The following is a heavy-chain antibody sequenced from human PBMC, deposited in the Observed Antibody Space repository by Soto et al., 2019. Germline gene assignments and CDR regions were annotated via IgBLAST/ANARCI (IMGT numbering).Heavy chain of an antibody. CDR3: AKDFPSATVTTHYFDY. D-gene: IGHD4-17*01. CDR2: ISGSGGST. CDR1: GFTFSTYA. V-gene: IGHV3-23*01. Sequence: EVQLLESGGGLVQPGGSLRLSCAASGFTFSTYAMSWVRQAPGKGLEWVSVISGSGGSTYYEDSVKGRFTISKDNSKNTLYLQVNSLRAEDTAVYFCAKDFPSATVTTHYFDYWGQGTLVTVSS. J-gene: IGHJ4*02.